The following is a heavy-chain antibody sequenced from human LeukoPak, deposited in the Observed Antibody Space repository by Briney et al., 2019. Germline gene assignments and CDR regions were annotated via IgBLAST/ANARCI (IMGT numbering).Heavy chain of an antibody. CDR3: ARRKGYSSSLDY. CDR2: IYYSGTT. Sequence: SETLSLTCTVSGGSISSYYWSWIRQPPGKGLEWIGFIYYSGTTNYNPSLKSRVTISVDTSKNQFSLKLSSVTAADTALYYCARRKGYSSSLDYWGQGTLVTVSS. V-gene: IGHV4-59*08. D-gene: IGHD6-6*01. J-gene: IGHJ4*02. CDR1: GGSISSYY.